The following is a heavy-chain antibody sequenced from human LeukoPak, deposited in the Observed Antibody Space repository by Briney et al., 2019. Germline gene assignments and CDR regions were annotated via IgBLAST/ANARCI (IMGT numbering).Heavy chain of an antibody. J-gene: IGHJ4*02. V-gene: IGHV3-53*01. CDR2: IYSGGNT. CDR3: ARDQGSGYGGALGY. D-gene: IGHD5-12*01. Sequence: GGSLRLSCAASGFTVSSSYMSWVRQAPGRGLEWVSLIYSGGNTFYADSLKGRFTISRDNSKNTLYLQMNSLRAEDTAVYYCARDQGSGYGGALGYWGQGTLVTVSS. CDR1: GFTVSSSY.